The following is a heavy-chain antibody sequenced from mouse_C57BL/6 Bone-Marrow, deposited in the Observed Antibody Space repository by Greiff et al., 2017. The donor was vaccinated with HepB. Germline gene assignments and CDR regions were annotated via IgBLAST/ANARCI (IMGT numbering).Heavy chain of an antibody. J-gene: IGHJ3*01. CDR1: GFSLTSYG. Sequence: QVQLKESGPGLVAPSPCLSITCTASGFSLTSYGVHWVRQPPGKGLEWLVVIWSDGSTTYNSALKTRLSTSKDNYKSQVFLKMNSLQTDDTTMYYCARQSLAYWGQGTLVTVSA. V-gene: IGHV2-6-1*01. CDR3: ARQSLAY. CDR2: IWSDGST.